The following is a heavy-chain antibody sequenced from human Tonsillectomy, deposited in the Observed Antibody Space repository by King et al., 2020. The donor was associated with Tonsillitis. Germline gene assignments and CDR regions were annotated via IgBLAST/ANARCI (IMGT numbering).Heavy chain of an antibody. Sequence: VQLQESGPGLVKPSETLSLTCTVSGGSISSSSYFWGWIRQPPGKGLEWLGSIYYSGSTYYNPSLKSRVTISVDTSKNQFSLKLSSVTAADTAVYYCAGHVTSIAAAGYWGQGTLVTVSS. CDR3: AGHVTSIAAAGY. J-gene: IGHJ4*02. D-gene: IGHD6-13*01. CDR2: IYYSGST. CDR1: GGSISSSSYF. V-gene: IGHV4-39*07.